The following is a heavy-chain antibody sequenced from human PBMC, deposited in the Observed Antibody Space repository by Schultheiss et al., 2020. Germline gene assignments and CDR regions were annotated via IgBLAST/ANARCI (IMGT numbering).Heavy chain of an antibody. Sequence: GGSLRLSCAASGFTFTNYAIHWVRQAPGKGLNWVAVISSDGSNKYYADSVKGRFTISRDNSKNTLYLQMNSLRAEDTAVYYCAKPYSSGWYAGGVHYWGQGTLVTVSS. CDR1: GFTFTNYA. V-gene: IGHV3-30-3*02. CDR3: AKPYSSGWYAGGVHY. CDR2: ISSDGSNK. J-gene: IGHJ4*02. D-gene: IGHD6-19*01.